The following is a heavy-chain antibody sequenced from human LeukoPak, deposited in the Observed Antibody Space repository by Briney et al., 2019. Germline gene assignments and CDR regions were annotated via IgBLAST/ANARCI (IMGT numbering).Heavy chain of an antibody. D-gene: IGHD3-22*01. V-gene: IGHV3-23*01. CDR1: GFTFSSYA. CDR2: ISGSGGST. J-gene: IGHJ5*02. CDR3: ARDDNYYDSSGNNWFDP. Sequence: PGGSLRLSCAASGFTFSSYAMSWVRQAPGKRLEWVSAISGSGGSTYYADSVKGRFTISRDNSKNTLYLQMNSLRAEDTAVYYCARDDNYYDSSGNNWFDPWGQGTLVTVSS.